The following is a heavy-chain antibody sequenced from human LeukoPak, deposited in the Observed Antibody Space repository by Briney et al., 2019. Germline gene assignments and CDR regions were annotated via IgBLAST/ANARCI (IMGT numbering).Heavy chain of an antibody. V-gene: IGHV4-39*01. Sequence: PSETLSLTCTVSGGSISSSSYYWGWIRQPPGKGLEWIGSIYYSGSTYYNPSLKSRVTISVDTSKNQFSLKLSSVTAADTAVYYCARHEARGPYDSSGYYYLSPRLDAFDIWGQGTMVTVSS. CDR3: ARHEARGPYDSSGYYYLSPRLDAFDI. J-gene: IGHJ3*02. D-gene: IGHD3-22*01. CDR2: IYYSGST. CDR1: GGSISSSSYY.